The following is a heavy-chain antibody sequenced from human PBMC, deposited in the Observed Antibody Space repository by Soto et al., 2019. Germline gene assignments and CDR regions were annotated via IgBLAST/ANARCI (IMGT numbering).Heavy chain of an antibody. D-gene: IGHD5-12*01. J-gene: IGHJ6*03. CDR3: ARAAGGYDKYYYYMDV. V-gene: IGHV1-69*02. CDR2: ILPILGIA. Sequence: ASVKVSCKASGGTFSSYTISWVRQAPGQGLEWMGRILPILGIANYAQKFQGRVTITADKSTSTAYMELSSLRSEDTAVYYCARAAGGYDKYYYYMDVWGKGTTVTVSS. CDR1: GGTFSSYT.